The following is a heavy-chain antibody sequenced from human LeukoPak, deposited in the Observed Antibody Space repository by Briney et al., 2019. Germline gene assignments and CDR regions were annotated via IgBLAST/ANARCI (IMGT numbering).Heavy chain of an antibody. J-gene: IGHJ4*02. Sequence: GGSLRLSCAASGFTFSSYAMSWVRQAPGKGLEWVLAISGSGGSTYYADSVKGRFTISRDNSKNTLYLQMNSLRAEDTAVYYCAKELGYYDGSGYLFYWGQGTLVTVSS. CDR2: ISGSGGST. D-gene: IGHD3-22*01. V-gene: IGHV3-23*01. CDR1: GFTFSSYA. CDR3: AKELGYYDGSGYLFY.